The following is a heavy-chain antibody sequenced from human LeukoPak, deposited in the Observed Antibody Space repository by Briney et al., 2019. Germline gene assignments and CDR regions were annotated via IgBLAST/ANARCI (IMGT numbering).Heavy chain of an antibody. D-gene: IGHD6-13*01. CDR1: GYSISSGYF. CDR3: ARGYCSSWYFSWFDP. CDR2: IYHSGTT. Sequence: SETLSLTCTVSGYSISSGYFWGWIRQPPGKGLEWIGSIYHSGTTYYNPSLKSRVTISVDTSKHLFALKLTSVTAPGTAVYYCARGYCSSWYFSWFDPWGQGTLVTVSS. V-gene: IGHV4-38-2*02. J-gene: IGHJ5*02.